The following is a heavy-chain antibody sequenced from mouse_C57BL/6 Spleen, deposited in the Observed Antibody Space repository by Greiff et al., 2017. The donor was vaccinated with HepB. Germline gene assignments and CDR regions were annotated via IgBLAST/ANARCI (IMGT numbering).Heavy chain of an antibody. CDR1: GFNIKDYY. V-gene: IGHV14-1*01. J-gene: IGHJ2*01. CDR3: TTFITTVVAEYY. D-gene: IGHD1-1*01. CDR2: IDPEDGDT. Sequence: EVKLQESGAELVRPGASVKLSCTASGFNIKDYYMHWVKQRPEQGLEWIGRIDPEDGDTEYAPKFQGKATMTADTSSNTAYLQLSSLTSEDTAVYYCTTFITTVVAEYYWGQGTTLTVSS.